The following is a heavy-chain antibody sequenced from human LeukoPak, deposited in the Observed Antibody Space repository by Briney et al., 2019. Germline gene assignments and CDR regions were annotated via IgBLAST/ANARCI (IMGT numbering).Heavy chain of an antibody. J-gene: IGHJ4*02. CDR2: ISYDGSNK. V-gene: IGHV3-30*18. CDR1: GFTFSSYA. CDR3: AKDLGY. Sequence: GGSLRLSCAASGFTFSSYAMSWVRQAPGKGLEWVAVISYDGSNKYYADSVKGRFTISRDNSKNTLYLQMNSLRAEDTAVYYCAKDLGYWGQGTLVTVSS.